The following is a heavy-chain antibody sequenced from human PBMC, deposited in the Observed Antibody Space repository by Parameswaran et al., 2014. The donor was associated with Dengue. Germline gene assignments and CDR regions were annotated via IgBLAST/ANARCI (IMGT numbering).Heavy chain of an antibody. J-gene: IGHJ5*02. V-gene: IGHV4-31*02. Sequence: WIRQPQEGLEWIGYIYYSGSTYYNPSLKSRVTISVDTSKNQFSLKLSSVTAADTAVYYCTVAVPNSSGYGWFDPWGQGTLVTVSS. D-gene: IGHD3-22*01. CDR3: TVAVPNSSGYGWFDP. CDR2: IYYSGST.